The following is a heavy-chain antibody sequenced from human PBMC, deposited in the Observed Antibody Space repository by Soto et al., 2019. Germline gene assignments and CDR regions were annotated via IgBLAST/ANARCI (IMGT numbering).Heavy chain of an antibody. Sequence: QVQLVQSGAEVKKPGSSVKVSCKTSGGTFRSYAISWVRQAPGQGLEWVGGITPILDTANYAQKFQGRVTITAVESTSTVYMELSSLTSEDTAVYYCARDMGDCDTEGCQGGFDYWGQGTLVTVSS. CDR1: GGTFRSYA. D-gene: IGHD2-15*01. J-gene: IGHJ4*02. CDR2: ITPILDTA. CDR3: ARDMGDCDTEGCQGGFDY. V-gene: IGHV1-69*01.